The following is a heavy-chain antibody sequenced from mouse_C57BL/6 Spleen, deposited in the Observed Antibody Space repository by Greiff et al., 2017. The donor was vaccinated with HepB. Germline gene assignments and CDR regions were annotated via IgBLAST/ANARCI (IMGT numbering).Heavy chain of an antibody. CDR3: TRGIFYYGSNDWYFDV. CDR1: GYTFTDYE. Sequence: VQLQQSGAELVRPGASVTLSCKASGYTFTDYEMHWVKQTPVHGLEWIGAIDPETGGTAYNQKFKGKAILTADKSSSTAYMELRSLTSEDSAVYYCTRGIFYYGSNDWYFDVWGTGTTVTVSS. CDR2: IDPETGGT. J-gene: IGHJ1*03. V-gene: IGHV1-15*01. D-gene: IGHD1-1*01.